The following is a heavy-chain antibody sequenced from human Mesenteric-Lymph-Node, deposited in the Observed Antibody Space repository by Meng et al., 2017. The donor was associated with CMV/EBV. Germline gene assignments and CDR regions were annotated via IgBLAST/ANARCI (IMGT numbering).Heavy chain of an antibody. CDR2: IQGDGSDK. V-gene: IGHV3-74*01. CDR3: ARDEYSRFDA. D-gene: IGHD6-6*01. Sequence: GESLKISCAASGFTFSNYWMHWVRQVPGKGLGWVSRIQGDGSDKSYEDSVKGRFIISRDNAKNTLYLKKNSLRAEDTAVYYCARDEYSRFDAWGQGTLVTVSS. CDR1: GFTFSNYW. J-gene: IGHJ5*02.